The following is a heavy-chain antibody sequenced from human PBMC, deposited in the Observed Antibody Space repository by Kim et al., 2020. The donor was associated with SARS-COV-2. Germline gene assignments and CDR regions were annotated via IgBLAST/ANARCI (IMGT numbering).Heavy chain of an antibody. Sequence: DGRETNTVASAKGRFTISRDNAENSLYLQMSSLRVEDTAVYYCMRDYGPPSWGQGTLVTVSS. CDR2: DGRET. D-gene: IGHD3-10*01. V-gene: IGHV3-7*01. J-gene: IGHJ4*02. CDR3: MRDYGPPS.